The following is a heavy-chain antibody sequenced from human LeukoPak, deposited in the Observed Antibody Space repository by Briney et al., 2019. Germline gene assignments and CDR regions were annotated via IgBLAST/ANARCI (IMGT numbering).Heavy chain of an antibody. V-gene: IGHV3-74*01. D-gene: IGHD2-21*01. CDR3: ATWYSESTQEHNL. CDR2: INSDGSST. J-gene: IGHJ4*02. Sequence: GGSLRLSCGASGFTFSSYGMSWVRQAPGKGLVWVSRINSDGSSTSYADSVKGRFTISRDNAKNTLYLQMDSLRDEDTAVYYCATWYSESTQEHNLWGQGIRVTVSS. CDR1: GFTFSSYG.